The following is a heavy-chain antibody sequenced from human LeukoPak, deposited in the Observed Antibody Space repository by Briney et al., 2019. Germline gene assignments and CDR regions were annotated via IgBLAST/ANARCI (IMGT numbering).Heavy chain of an antibody. D-gene: IGHD6-6*01. CDR2: INSDGSST. V-gene: IGHV3-74*01. J-gene: IGHJ4*02. CDR3: ARVLIKRVLNSSSRGGYFDY. CDR1: GFTFSSYW. Sequence: GGSLRLSCAVSGFTFSSYWMDWVRQAPGKGLGWVSHINSDGSSTSYADSVKGRFTISRDNAKNSLYMQMNSLRPEDTAVYYCARVLIKRVLNSSSRGGYFDYWGEGTTLTVSS.